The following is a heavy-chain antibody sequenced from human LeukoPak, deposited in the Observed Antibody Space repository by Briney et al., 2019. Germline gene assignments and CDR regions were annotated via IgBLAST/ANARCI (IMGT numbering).Heavy chain of an antibody. J-gene: IGHJ4*02. D-gene: IGHD3-3*01. Sequence: GGSLRLSCAASGFTFSSYWMHWVRHAPGKGLVWVSQINNDGSYTGYADSVKGRFTISRDNAKNTLYLQMNSLRDEDTAVYYCARDRAWNYFDYWGQGTLVTVSS. CDR1: GFTFSSYW. CDR2: INNDGSYT. CDR3: ARDRAWNYFDY. V-gene: IGHV3-74*01.